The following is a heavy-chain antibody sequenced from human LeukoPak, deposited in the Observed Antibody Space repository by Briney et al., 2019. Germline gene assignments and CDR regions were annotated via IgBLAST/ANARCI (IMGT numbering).Heavy chain of an antibody. D-gene: IGHD6-19*01. CDR2: IYYSGST. CDR3: ANSGWYGPRPF. J-gene: IGHJ4*02. CDR1: GGSISSSAYY. Sequence: SETLSLTCSVSGGSISSSAYYWGWIRQPPGKGLEWIGHIYYSGSTYYNPSLKSRVTISVDTSKNQFSLKLSSVTAADTAVYYCANSGWYGPRPFWGQGTLVTVSS. V-gene: IGHV4-39*07.